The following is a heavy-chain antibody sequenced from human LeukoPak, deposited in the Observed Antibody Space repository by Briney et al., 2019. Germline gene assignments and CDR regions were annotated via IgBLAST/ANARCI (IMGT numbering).Heavy chain of an antibody. D-gene: IGHD3-10*01. Sequence: GGSLRLSCVVSGFPFSAYWMHWVRQAPGKGLVWVSHINSDGSTTIYADSVKGRFTISRDNAKNTLYLQMNSLRDEDTAVYYCIRGSRSGSGSYTLGYWGQGTLVPVSS. CDR1: GFPFSAYW. J-gene: IGHJ4*02. CDR2: INSDGSTT. CDR3: IRGSRSGSGSYTLGY. V-gene: IGHV3-74*01.